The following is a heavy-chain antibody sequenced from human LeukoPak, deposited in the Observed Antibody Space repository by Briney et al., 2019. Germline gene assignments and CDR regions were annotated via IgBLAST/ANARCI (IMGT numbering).Heavy chain of an antibody. CDR2: INHSGST. V-gene: IGHV4-34*01. Sequence: SETLPLTCAVYGGSFSGYYWSWIRQPPGKGLEWIGEINHSGSTNYNPSLKSRVTISVDTSKNQFSLKLSSVTAADTAVYYCARARYDFWSAVGAFDIWGQGTMVTVSS. CDR3: ARARYDFWSAVGAFDI. D-gene: IGHD3-3*01. CDR1: GGSFSGYY. J-gene: IGHJ3*02.